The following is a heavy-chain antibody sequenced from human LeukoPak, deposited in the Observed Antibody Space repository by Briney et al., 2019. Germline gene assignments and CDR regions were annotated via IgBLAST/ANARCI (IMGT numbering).Heavy chain of an antibody. CDR2: INWNGGST. CDR3: ARTADSYYDSSYINY. J-gene: IGHJ4*02. Sequence: GGSLRLSCAASGFTFDDYGMSWVRQVPGKGLEWVSGINWNGGSTGYADSVKGRFTISRDNAKNSLCLQMNSLRAGDTALYYCARTADSYYDSSYINYWGQGTLVTVSS. CDR1: GFTFDDYG. D-gene: IGHD3-22*01. V-gene: IGHV3-20*04.